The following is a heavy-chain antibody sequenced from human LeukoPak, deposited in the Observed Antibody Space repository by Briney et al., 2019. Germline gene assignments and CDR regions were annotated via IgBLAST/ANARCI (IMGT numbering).Heavy chain of an antibody. D-gene: IGHD3-10*01. CDR1: GFTFSGFW. Sequence: QAGGSLRLSCAVSGFTFSGFWMSWSRQAPGKGLEWVASINSDGSEGYYADVVKGRFTISRDNAKNSLYLQMNSLRAGDTAVYYCAREWPVGFGDNYYYGMDVWGQGTTVTVSS. CDR2: INSDGSEG. CDR3: AREWPVGFGDNYYYGMDV. J-gene: IGHJ6*02. V-gene: IGHV3-7*01.